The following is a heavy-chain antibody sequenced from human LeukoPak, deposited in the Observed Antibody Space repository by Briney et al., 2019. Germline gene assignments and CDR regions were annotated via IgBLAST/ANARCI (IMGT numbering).Heavy chain of an antibody. CDR1: GYSFTSYW. D-gene: IGHD3-10*01. J-gene: IGHJ4*02. V-gene: IGHV5-51*01. Sequence: GESLKISCKGSGYSFTSYWIGWVRQMPGKGLEWTGFIYPGDSDTRYGPSFQGQVTISADKSITTAYLQWSSLKASDTAMYYCARLRYYGSGSYSDYWGQGTLVTVSS. CDR3: ARLRYYGSGSYSDY. CDR2: IYPGDSDT.